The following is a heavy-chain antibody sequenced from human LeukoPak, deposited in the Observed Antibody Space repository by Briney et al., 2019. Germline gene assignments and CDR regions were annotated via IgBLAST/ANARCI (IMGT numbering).Heavy chain of an antibody. Sequence: GGSLRLSCAASGFTFDDYTMHWVRQAPGKGLEWVSLISWDGGSTYYADSVKGRFTISRDNAKNSLYLQMNSLKTEDTAVYYCARGIVGATLSAFDIWGQGTMVTVSS. V-gene: IGHV3-43*01. CDR1: GFTFDDYT. CDR3: ARGIVGATLSAFDI. D-gene: IGHD1-26*01. CDR2: ISWDGGST. J-gene: IGHJ3*02.